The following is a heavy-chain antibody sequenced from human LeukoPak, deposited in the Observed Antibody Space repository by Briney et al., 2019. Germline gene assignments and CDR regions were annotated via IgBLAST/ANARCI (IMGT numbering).Heavy chain of an antibody. CDR1: GFTYSSYV. J-gene: IGHJ4*02. Sequence: GGSLRLSCAASGFTYSSYVMSWVRQAPGKGLEWVSAISGSDSSTFYVDSVKGRFTISRDNSKNTLYLQMNSLRAGDTAVYYCAKAGSYYDSSAYYYGYYFDYWGQGTLVTVSP. V-gene: IGHV3-23*01. CDR2: ISGSDSST. CDR3: AKAGSYYDSSAYYYGYYFDY. D-gene: IGHD3-22*01.